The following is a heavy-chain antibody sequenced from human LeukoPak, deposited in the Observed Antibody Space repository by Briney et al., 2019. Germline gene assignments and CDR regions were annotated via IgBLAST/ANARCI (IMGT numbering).Heavy chain of an antibody. Sequence: GGSLRLSCAASGFTFSNYAMSWVRQAPGKGLEWVSAISSSADSTYYADSVKGRFTISRDNSKNTLYLEMNSLRAEDTAVYYCAKDPEWFGEFEEFDYWGQGTLVTVSS. V-gene: IGHV3-23*01. CDR2: ISSSADST. CDR3: AKDPEWFGEFEEFDY. J-gene: IGHJ4*02. CDR1: GFTFSNYA. D-gene: IGHD3-10*01.